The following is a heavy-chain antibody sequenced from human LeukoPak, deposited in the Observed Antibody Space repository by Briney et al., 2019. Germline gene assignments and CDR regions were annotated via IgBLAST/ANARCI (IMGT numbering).Heavy chain of an antibody. J-gene: IGHJ4*02. V-gene: IGHV1-8*03. CDR2: MNPNSGNT. D-gene: IGHD4-17*01. CDR3: ATTVTTRVDY. Sequence: ASVKVSCKASGYTFTSYDINWVRQATGQGLEWMGWMNPNSGNTGYAQEFQGRVTITRNTSISTAYMELSSLRPEHTAVYYCATTVTTRVDYWGQGTLVTVSS. CDR1: GYTFTSYD.